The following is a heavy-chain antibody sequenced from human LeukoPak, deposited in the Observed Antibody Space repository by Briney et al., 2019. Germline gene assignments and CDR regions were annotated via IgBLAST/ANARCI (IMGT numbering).Heavy chain of an antibody. J-gene: IGHJ4*02. Sequence: PSETLSLTCTVSGGSINSRSYYWGWIRQPPGKGLEWIGSVYYGGTTYYNPSLKSRVTISVDTSKNQFSLNLYSVTAADTAVFYCARSYYYDYRQIDYWGQGTLVTVSS. CDR1: GGSINSRSYY. D-gene: IGHD3-22*01. CDR3: ARSYYYDYRQIDY. CDR2: VYYGGTT. V-gene: IGHV4-39*01.